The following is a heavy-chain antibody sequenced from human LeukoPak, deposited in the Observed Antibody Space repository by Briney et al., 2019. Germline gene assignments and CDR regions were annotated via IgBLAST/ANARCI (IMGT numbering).Heavy chain of an antibody. D-gene: IGHD5-12*01. J-gene: IGHJ3*02. CDR2: ISHSGNT. Sequence: PSETLSLTCTVSGGSIRSGGYYWNWIRQPPGKGLEWIGCISHSGNTYYNPSLKSRITMSVDRSKNQFSLKLSSVTAADTAVYYCARDRWLRSSPDAFDIWGQGTMVTVSS. V-gene: IGHV4-30-2*01. CDR1: GGSIRSGGYY. CDR3: ARDRWLRSSPDAFDI.